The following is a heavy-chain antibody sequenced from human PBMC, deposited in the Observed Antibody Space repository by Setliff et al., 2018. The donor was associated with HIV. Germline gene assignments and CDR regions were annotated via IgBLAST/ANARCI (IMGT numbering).Heavy chain of an antibody. D-gene: IGHD3-16*02. CDR2: INYSNGDT. J-gene: IGHJ5*02. CDR3: ALANIVSTARWNH. CDR1: GYLFSGYY. V-gene: IGHV1-2*02. Sequence: ASVKVSCKTSGYLFSGYYLHWLRRAPRQGLEWMGWINYSNGDTKYAENFQGRVTMTRDTSTSTVYMDLNRLTYDDTAVYFCALANIVSTARWNHWGQGTLVTVSS.